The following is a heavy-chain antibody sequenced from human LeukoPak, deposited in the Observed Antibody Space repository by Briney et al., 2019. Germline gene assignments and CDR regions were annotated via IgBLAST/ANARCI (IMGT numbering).Heavy chain of an antibody. D-gene: IGHD3/OR15-3a*01. J-gene: IGHJ5*02. CDR1: GGSISSYY. Sequence: SETLSLTCAVSGGSISSYYWSWIRQPPGKGLEYIGYIYYSGSTNYNPSLKSRVTISVDTSKNHFSLKLYSVTAADTTVYYCARLDEWFDPWGQGTLVTVSS. V-gene: IGHV4-59*08. CDR3: ARLDEWFDP. CDR2: IYYSGST.